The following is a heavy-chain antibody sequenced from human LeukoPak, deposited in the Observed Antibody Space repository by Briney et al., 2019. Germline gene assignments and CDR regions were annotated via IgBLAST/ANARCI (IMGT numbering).Heavy chain of an antibody. CDR2: ISYDGSNK. Sequence: RTGGSLRLSCAASGFTFSSYAMHWVRQAPGKGLEWVAVISYDGSNKYYADSVKGRFTISRDNSKNTLYLQMNSLRAEDTAVYYCARDLLYSSGYYGMDVWGQGTMVTVSS. CDR3: ARDLLYSSGYYGMDV. D-gene: IGHD6-19*01. V-gene: IGHV3-30-3*01. J-gene: IGHJ6*02. CDR1: GFTFSSYA.